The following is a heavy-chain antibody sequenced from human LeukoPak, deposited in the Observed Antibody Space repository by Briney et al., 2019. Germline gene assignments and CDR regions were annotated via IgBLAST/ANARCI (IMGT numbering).Heavy chain of an antibody. CDR1: GGSISSYY. CDR3: ARDVRYSSSWDYYYCGMDV. CDR2: IYTSGST. J-gene: IGHJ6*02. V-gene: IGHV4-4*07. Sequence: SETLSLTCTVSGGSISSYYWSWIRQPAGKGLEWIGRIYTSGSTNYNPSLKSRVTMSVDTSKNQFSLKLSAVTAADTAVYYCARDVRYSSSWDYYYCGMDVWGQGTTVTVSS. D-gene: IGHD6-13*01.